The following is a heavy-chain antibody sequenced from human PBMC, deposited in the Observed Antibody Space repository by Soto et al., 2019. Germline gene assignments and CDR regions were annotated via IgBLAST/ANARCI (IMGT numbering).Heavy chain of an antibody. Sequence: EVQLVESGGGLIQPGGSLRLSCAASGFTFSSYSMNWVRQAPGKGLEWISYISSSDINIYYADSVKGRFTTSRDIAKNSLYLQMNSLRAEDMAVYYCARDYGDYVPRNDYWGQGTLVTVSS. J-gene: IGHJ4*02. V-gene: IGHV3-48*01. CDR1: GFTFSSYS. CDR3: ARDYGDYVPRNDY. D-gene: IGHD4-17*01. CDR2: ISSSDINI.